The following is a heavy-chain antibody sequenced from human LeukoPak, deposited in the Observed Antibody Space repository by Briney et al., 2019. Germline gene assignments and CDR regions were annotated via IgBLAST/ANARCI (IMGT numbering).Heavy chain of an antibody. CDR2: INTYTGNP. CDR1: GYTFTSYA. J-gene: IGHJ4*02. D-gene: IGHD3-22*01. V-gene: IGHV7-4-1*02. CDR3: ARWDYDSSGYALYYFDY. Sequence: GASVKVSCKASGYTFTSYAMNWVRQAPGQGLEWMGWINTYTGNPTYARGFTGRFVFFLDTSVSTAYLQISSLKAEDTAVYYCARWDYDSSGYALYYFDYWGQGTLVTVSS.